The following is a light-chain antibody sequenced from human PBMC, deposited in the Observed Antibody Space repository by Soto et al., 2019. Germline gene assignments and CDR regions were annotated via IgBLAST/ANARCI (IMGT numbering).Light chain of an antibody. CDR1: QSISGW. V-gene: IGKV1-5*03. J-gene: IGKJ2*01. CDR3: QQYNSYSYT. Sequence: DLQMTQSPSTLPASVGDRVTITCRASQSISGWLAWYQQKPGKAPRLLIYKASSLESGVPSRFSGSGFGTEFTLTISSLQPDDFATYYCQQYNSYSYTFGQGTKLEIK. CDR2: KAS.